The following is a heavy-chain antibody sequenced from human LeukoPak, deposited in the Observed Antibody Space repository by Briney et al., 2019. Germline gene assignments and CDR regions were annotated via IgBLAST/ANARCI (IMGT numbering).Heavy chain of an antibody. V-gene: IGHV1-18*01. Sequence: GASVKVSCKASGYTFTSYGISWVRRAPGQGLEWMGWISAYNGNTNYAQKLQGRGTMTTDTSTSTAYMELRSLRSDDTAVYYCARDGTMVRGRDYYYYMDVWGKGTTVTVSS. D-gene: IGHD3-10*01. CDR3: ARDGTMVRGRDYYYYMDV. CDR1: GYTFTSYG. CDR2: ISAYNGNT. J-gene: IGHJ6*03.